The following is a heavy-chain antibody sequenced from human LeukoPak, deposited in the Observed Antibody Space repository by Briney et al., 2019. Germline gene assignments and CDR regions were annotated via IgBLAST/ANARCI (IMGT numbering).Heavy chain of an antibody. D-gene: IGHD3-3*01. CDR2: IWYDGSNK. CDR1: GFTFSSYG. J-gene: IGHJ6*02. CDR3: ARDWVRRFLEWFDWSASPGMDV. V-gene: IGHV3-33*01. Sequence: QPGRSLRLSCAASGFTFSSYGMHWVRQAPGKGMEWVAVIWYDGSNKYYADSVKGRFTISRDNSKNTLYLQMNSLRAEDTAVYYCARDWVRRFLEWFDWSASPGMDVWGQGTTVTVSS.